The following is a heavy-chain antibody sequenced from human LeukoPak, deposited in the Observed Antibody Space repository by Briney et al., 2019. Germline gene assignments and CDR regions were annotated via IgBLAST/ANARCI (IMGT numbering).Heavy chain of an antibody. J-gene: IGHJ4*02. CDR1: GYTFTGYY. V-gene: IGHV1-2*02. CDR2: INPTSGGT. D-gene: IGHD4-17*01. CDR3: ATTVTTRVDY. Sequence: ASVKVSCKASGYTFTGYYMRWVRQAPGQGLEWMGWINPTSGGTNYAQKFQDRVTMTRDTSISTAYMELSRLRSDDTAVYYCATTVTTRVDYWGQGTLVTVSS.